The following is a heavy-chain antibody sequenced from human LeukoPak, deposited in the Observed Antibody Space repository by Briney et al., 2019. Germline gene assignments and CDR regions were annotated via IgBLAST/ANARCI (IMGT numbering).Heavy chain of an antibody. J-gene: IGHJ4*02. CDR2: IHYDGSNN. V-gene: IGHV3-30*02. D-gene: IGHD6-13*01. Sequence: GGSLRLSCAASGLTFSSYAMHWVRQAPGKGLEWVAFIHYDGSNNYYADSVKGRFTISRDNSKNTLYLQMNTLRADDTAVYYCAKDHGSSDWYYFDYWGQGTLVTVSS. CDR3: AKDHGSSDWYYFDY. CDR1: GLTFSSYA.